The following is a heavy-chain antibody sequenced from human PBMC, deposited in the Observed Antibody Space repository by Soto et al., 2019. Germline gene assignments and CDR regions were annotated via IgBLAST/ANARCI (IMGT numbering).Heavy chain of an antibody. CDR1: GGSISSGGYY. J-gene: IGHJ4*02. CDR3: ARDFKRYFDY. V-gene: IGHV4-31*03. CDR2: IYYSGST. Sequence: SETLSLTCTVSGGSISSGGYYWSWIRQHPGKGLEWIGYIYYSGSTYYNPSLKSRVTISVDTSKNQFSLKLSSVTAADTAVYYCARDFKRYFDYWGQGTLVTVSS.